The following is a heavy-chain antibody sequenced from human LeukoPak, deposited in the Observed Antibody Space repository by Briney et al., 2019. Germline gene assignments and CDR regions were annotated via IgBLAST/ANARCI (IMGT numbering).Heavy chain of an antibody. Sequence: GGSLRLSCAASGFTFSGYAMHWVRQAPGKGLEWVAVISYDGSNKYYADSVKGRFTISSDNSKNTLYLQMNSLRAEDTAVYYCASLAVVVPAAIPKGQYYYGMDVWGQGTTVTVSS. D-gene: IGHD2-2*02. V-gene: IGHV3-30-3*01. CDR1: GFTFSGYA. CDR3: ASLAVVVPAAIPKGQYYYGMDV. CDR2: ISYDGSNK. J-gene: IGHJ6*02.